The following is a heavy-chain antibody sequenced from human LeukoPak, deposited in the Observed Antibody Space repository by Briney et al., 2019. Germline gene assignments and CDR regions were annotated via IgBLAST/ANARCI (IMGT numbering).Heavy chain of an antibody. V-gene: IGHV3-74*01. CDR2: INSDGSRT. CDR3: ARAYVEWELLDY. D-gene: IGHD3-3*01. Sequence: GGSLRLSCVASGFTFTTYWMHWVRQAPGKGLVWVSRINSDGSRTTYADSVKGRFTISRDNAKNTLYLQMNSLRPEDTAVYYCARAYVEWELLDYWGQGTPVTVAS. CDR1: GFTFTTYW. J-gene: IGHJ4*02.